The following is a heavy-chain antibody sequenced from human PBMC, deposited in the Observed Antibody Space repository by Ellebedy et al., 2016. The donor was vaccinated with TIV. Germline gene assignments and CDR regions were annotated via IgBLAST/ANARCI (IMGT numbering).Heavy chain of an antibody. D-gene: IGHD3-10*01. CDR2: IYYSGST. V-gene: IGHV4-39*01. CDR3: ARHGVGLWFGEVYGMDV. J-gene: IGHJ6*04. Sequence: MPSDTLSLTCTVPGGSXRSSSXYWGSXRQPPGSGLALIGSIYYSGSTYYNPSLKSRVTISVDTSKNQFSLKLSSVTAADTAVYYCARHGVGLWFGEVYGMDVWGKGTTVTVCS. CDR1: GGSXRSSSXY.